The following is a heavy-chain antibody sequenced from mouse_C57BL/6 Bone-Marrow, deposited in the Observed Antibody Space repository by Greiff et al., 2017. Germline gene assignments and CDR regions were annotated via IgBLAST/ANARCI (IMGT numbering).Heavy chain of an antibody. CDR3: ALYYDNTIDY. V-gene: IGHV1-64*01. CDR2: IHPNSGST. CDR1: GYTFTSYW. D-gene: IGHD2-1*01. J-gene: IGHJ2*01. Sequence: QLQQPGAELVKPGASVKLSCKASGYTFTSYWMHWVKQRPGQGLEWIGMIHPNSGSTNYNEKFKSKTTLTVDKSSSTAYMQLSSLTSEDSAVYYCALYYDNTIDYWGQGTTLTVSS.